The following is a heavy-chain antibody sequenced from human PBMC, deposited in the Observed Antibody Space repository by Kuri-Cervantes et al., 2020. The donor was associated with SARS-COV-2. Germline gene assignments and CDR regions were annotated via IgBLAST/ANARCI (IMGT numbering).Heavy chain of an antibody. Sequence: SETLSLTCTVSGGSISNSTYYWGWIRQPPGKGLEWIGSIYYSGSTYYNPSLKSRVTISVDTSKNQFSLKLSSVTAADTAVYYCASPNVYYYYGMDVWGQGTTVTVSS. V-gene: IGHV4-39*07. J-gene: IGHJ6*02. CDR2: IYYSGST. CDR1: GGSISNSTYY. CDR3: ASPNVYYYYGMDV.